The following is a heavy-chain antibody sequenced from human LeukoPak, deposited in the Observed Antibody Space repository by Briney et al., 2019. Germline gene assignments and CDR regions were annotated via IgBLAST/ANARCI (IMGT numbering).Heavy chain of an antibody. CDR1: GFTFSTYS. CDR2: ISSSSSYI. Sequence: PGGSLILSCAASGFTFSTYSMNWLRQAPGKGLEWVSSISSSSSYIYYADSVKGRFTISRDNAKNSLYLQMSSLRAEDTAVYYCARDLSRHFDYWGQGTLVTVSS. V-gene: IGHV3-21*01. J-gene: IGHJ4*02. CDR3: ARDLSRHFDY.